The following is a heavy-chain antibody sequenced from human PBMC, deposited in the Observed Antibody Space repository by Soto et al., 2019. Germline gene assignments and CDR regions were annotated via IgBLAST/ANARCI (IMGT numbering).Heavy chain of an antibody. CDR1: GSTFSSYA. J-gene: IGHJ3*01. D-gene: IGHD2-15*01. Sequence: EVQLWESGGGLVQPGGSLRLSCAASGSTFSSYAMSWVRQAPGKGLEWVSVISGSGDSTYYADSVKGRFTISRDNSKNTLYVQMNSLRAEDTAVDYCARELGYCSGGSCYMDGAFDFWGQGTMVTVSS. V-gene: IGHV3-23*01. CDR3: ARELGYCSGGSCYMDGAFDF. CDR2: ISGSGDST.